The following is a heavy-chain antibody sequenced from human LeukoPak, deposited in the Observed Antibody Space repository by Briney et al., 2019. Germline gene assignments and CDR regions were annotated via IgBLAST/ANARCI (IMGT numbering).Heavy chain of an antibody. CDR2: INLDGGSL. Sequence: GGSLRLSCAVSRFTFSTYWTNWVRHAPGKGLVWVSRINLDGGSLGYASAVKSRFTISRDNAKNTRYLQMNNLAADDTAVYYCARNWELDCWGQGTLVTVSS. D-gene: IGHD1-26*01. CDR3: ARNWELDC. CDR1: RFTFSTYW. V-gene: IGHV3-74*01. J-gene: IGHJ4*02.